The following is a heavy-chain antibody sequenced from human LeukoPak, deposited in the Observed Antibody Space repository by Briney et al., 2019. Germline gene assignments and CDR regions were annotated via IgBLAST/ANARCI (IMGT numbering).Heavy chain of an antibody. J-gene: IGHJ4*02. V-gene: IGHV1-8*01. D-gene: IGHD3-10*01. CDR1: GYTFTSYD. Sequence: GASATVSCKASGYTFTSYDMNWVRQASGQGLEWMGWMNPNSGNTGSAQNFQGRVTMTRDTSISTAYMELSSLRSEDTAVYYCARGPIYYSTGIYYFDYWGQGTLVTVSS. CDR3: ARGPIYYSTGIYYFDY. CDR2: MNPNSGNT.